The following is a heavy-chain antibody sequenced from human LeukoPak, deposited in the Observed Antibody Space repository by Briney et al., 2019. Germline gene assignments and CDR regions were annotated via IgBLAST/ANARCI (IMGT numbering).Heavy chain of an antibody. Sequence: PGGSLRLSCAASGFTFSSYGMHWVRQAPGKGLEWVAVISYDGSNKYYADSVKGRFTISRDNSKNTLYLQMSSLRVEDTAVYYCARELAQWTYYYYGMDVWGQGTTVTVSS. V-gene: IGHV3-30*03. J-gene: IGHJ6*02. CDR2: ISYDGSNK. CDR1: GFTFSSYG. D-gene: IGHD6-19*01. CDR3: ARELAQWTYYYYGMDV.